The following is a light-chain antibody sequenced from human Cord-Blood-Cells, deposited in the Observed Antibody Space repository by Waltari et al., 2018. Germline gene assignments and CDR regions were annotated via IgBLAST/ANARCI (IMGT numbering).Light chain of an antibody. V-gene: IGLV2-23*02. Sequence: QSALTQPAPVSGSPGQSITITCTGTSSDVGSYNLGSWYQQHPGKAPKLMIYEVSKRPSGVSNRFSGSKSGNTASLTISGLQAEDEADYYCCSYAGSSTFVVFGGGTKLTVL. CDR1: SSDVGSYNL. J-gene: IGLJ2*01. CDR3: CSYAGSSTFVV. CDR2: EVS.